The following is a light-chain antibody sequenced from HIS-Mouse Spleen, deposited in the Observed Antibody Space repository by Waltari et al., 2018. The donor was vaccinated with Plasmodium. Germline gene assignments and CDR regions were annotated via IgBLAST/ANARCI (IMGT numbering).Light chain of an antibody. CDR3: YSTDSSGNHRV. J-gene: IGLJ3*02. V-gene: IGLV3-10*01. Sequence: SYELTQPPSVSVSPGQTARITVSGAALPKKYAYWYQQKSGQAPVLVIYEDSKRPSGIPERFSGSSSGTMATLTISGAQVEDEADYYCYSTDSSGNHRVFGGGTKLTVL. CDR1: ALPKKY. CDR2: EDS.